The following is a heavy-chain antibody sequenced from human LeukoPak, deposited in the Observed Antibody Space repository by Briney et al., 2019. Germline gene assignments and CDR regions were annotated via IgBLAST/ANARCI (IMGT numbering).Heavy chain of an antibody. D-gene: IGHD3-22*01. Sequence: WGSLRLSGTASGFTFSSYWMSWVRQVPGKGLEWVANIKEDGSEKYYVDSVKGRFTISRDNVKNLLYLQMNSLRAEDTAVYYCASNVHSSGYYYGIFDYWGQGTLVTVSS. V-gene: IGHV3-7*01. CDR1: GFTFSSYW. CDR3: ASNVHSSGYYYGIFDY. CDR2: IKEDGSEK. J-gene: IGHJ4*02.